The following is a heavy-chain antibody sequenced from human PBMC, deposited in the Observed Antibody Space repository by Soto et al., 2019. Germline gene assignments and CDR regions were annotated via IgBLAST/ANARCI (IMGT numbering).Heavy chain of an antibody. V-gene: IGHV1-18*01. CDR3: ARTPPTAVYCVITSCKTWSEH. CDR2: ISAYNGNT. D-gene: IGHD2-2*01. J-gene: IGHJ5*02. CDR1: GFTFTSYG. Sequence: QVQLVQSGAEVKQPGASVKVSCKASGFTFTSYGFSWVRQAPGPGLALMGWISAYNGNTYYAQKFQDRVNLTTDTTTSTVYMDLRSMRSDDTAMYYCARTPPTAVYCVITSCKTWSEHWGQGTLVTVSS.